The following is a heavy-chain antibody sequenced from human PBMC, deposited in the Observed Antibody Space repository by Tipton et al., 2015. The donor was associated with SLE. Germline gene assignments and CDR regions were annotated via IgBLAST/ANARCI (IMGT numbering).Heavy chain of an antibody. Sequence: TLSLTCTVSGGSLNNHFCSWIRQSAGKGLEWIGRVSPSGGTNYNPSLKSRVSISVDTSKKHFSLKLNSVTAADTAVYYCATGWLAVDFWGQGTRVSVSS. CDR3: ATGWLAVDF. V-gene: IGHV4-4*07. D-gene: IGHD6-19*01. J-gene: IGHJ4*02. CDR2: VSPSGGT. CDR1: GGSLNNHF.